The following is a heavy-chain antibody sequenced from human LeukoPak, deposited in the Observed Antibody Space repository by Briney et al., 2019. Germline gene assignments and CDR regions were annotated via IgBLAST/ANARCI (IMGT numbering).Heavy chain of an antibody. V-gene: IGHV3-74*01. D-gene: IGHD6-6*01. Sequence: GGSLRLSCAASGFTFSSYWMHWVRQAPGKGLVWVSRINTDGSSTSYADSVKGRFTISRDNAKNTLYLQMNSLRAEDTAVYYCARYFGAARLRTFDSWGQGTLVTVSS. CDR2: INTDGSST. CDR1: GFTFSSYW. CDR3: ARYFGAARLRTFDS. J-gene: IGHJ4*02.